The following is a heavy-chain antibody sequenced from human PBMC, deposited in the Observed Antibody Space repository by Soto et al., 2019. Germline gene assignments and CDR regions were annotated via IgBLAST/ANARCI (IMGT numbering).Heavy chain of an antibody. D-gene: IGHD4-17*01. CDR2: ISYDGSNK. V-gene: IGHV3-30*18. Sequence: QVQLVESGGGVVQPGRCLRLSCAASGFTFSSYGMHWVRQAPGKGLEWVAVISYDGSNKYYADSVKGRFTITRDNSKNTLYLQMNSLRAEDTAVYYCAKTWGATVIYWGQRTLVTVSS. CDR1: GFTFSSYG. CDR3: AKTWGATVIY. J-gene: IGHJ4*02.